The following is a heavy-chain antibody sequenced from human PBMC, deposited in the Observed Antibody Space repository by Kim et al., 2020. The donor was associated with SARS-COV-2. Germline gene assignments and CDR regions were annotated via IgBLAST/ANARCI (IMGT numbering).Heavy chain of an antibody. V-gene: IGHV5-51*01. CDR3: ARKGGGFDP. J-gene: IGHJ5*02. CDR2: SRT. D-gene: IGHD3-16*01. Sequence: SRTRSSPSVQGQVTISADKAISTAYLQWTSLKASDTAMYYCARKGGGFDPWGQGTLVTVSS.